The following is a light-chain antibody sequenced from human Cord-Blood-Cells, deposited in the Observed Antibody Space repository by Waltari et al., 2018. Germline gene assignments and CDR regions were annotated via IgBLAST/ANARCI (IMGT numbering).Light chain of an antibody. CDR1: QSISSY. Sequence: DIKMPQSPSILSASVGDRTTITCRASQSISSYLNWYQQKPGKAPKLLIYAASSLQSGVPSRFSGSGSGTYFTLTISSLQPEDFATYYCQQSYSTPHTFGQGTKLEIK. CDR3: QQSYSTPHT. CDR2: AAS. J-gene: IGKJ2*01. V-gene: IGKV1-39*01.